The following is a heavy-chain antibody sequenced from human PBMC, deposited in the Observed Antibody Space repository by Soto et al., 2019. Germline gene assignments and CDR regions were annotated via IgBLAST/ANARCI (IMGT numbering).Heavy chain of an antibody. D-gene: IGHD2-2*01. CDR2: ISSSGSTI. CDR1: GFTFSTFN. J-gene: IGHJ5*02. Sequence: GRSRRLSCAASGFTFSTFNMNWVRQAPWKGLEWVSYISSSGSTIYYADSVKGRFTISRDNAKNSLYLQMNSLRDEDTAVYYCAREGEGHCISSSCLNWFDPWGQGTMVTVSS. V-gene: IGHV3-48*02. CDR3: AREGEGHCISSSCLNWFDP.